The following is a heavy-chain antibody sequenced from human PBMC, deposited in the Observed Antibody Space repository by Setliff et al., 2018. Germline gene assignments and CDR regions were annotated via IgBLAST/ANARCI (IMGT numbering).Heavy chain of an antibody. D-gene: IGHD3-22*01. V-gene: IGHV4-38-2*01. CDR3: ARARTWSLPNDNSGYPGWFDP. CDR2: IHHSGKA. J-gene: IGHJ5*02. Sequence: PSETLSLTCAVSGFSISSGYYWGWIRQPPGKGLEWIANIHHSGKAYYNPSLKSRVTMSVDTSKNHVSLKLSSVTAADTAVYYCARARTWSLPNDNSGYPGWFDPWGQGTLVTVSS. CDR1: GFSISSGYY.